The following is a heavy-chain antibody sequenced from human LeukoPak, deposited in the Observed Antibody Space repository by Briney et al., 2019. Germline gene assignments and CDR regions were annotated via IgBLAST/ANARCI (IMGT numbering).Heavy chain of an antibody. Sequence: QPGGSLRLSCAASGFTFSSYAMSWVRQAPGKGLEWVSAISGSGGSTYYADSVEGRFTISRDNSKNTLYLQMNSLRADDTAVYYCARDRLRLGELPILNKKNNYFDYWGQGTLVTVSS. CDR3: ARDRLRLGELPILNKKNNYFDY. CDR2: ISGSGGST. D-gene: IGHD3-16*01. V-gene: IGHV3-23*01. J-gene: IGHJ4*02. CDR1: GFTFSSYA.